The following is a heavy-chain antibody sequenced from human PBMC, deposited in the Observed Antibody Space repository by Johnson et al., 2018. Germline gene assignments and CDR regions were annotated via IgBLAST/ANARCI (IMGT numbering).Heavy chain of an antibody. V-gene: IGHV3-53*01. CDR2: IQSDGTT. D-gene: IGHD7-27*01. CDR3: AGVSGEYYYFYGLGV. Sequence: EVQLVESGGDLIQRGGSLRLSCAASGFSVTTNHMSWVRQAPGKGLECVSVIQSDGTTYYADSIKGRFTISRENSKNTLYLQMTSLRAEDTAVYCCAGVSGEYYYFYGLGVWGQGTTVIVSS. J-gene: IGHJ6*02. CDR1: GFSVTTNH.